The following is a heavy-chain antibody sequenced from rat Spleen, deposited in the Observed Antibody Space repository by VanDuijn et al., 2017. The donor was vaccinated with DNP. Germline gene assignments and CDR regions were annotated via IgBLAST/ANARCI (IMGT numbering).Heavy chain of an antibody. Sequence: EVQLVESGGGLVQPGRSLKLSRAASGFTFSNYGMAWVRQTPTKGLEWVATIRTGGGNTYYRDAVKGRFTISRDNAKNTQYLQMDSLRSEDTATYYCARGENNYIYWYFDFWGPGTMVTVSS. V-gene: IGHV5S14*01. CDR2: IRTGGGNT. J-gene: IGHJ1*01. CDR1: GFTFSNYG. D-gene: IGHD1-10*01. CDR3: ARGENNYIYWYFDF.